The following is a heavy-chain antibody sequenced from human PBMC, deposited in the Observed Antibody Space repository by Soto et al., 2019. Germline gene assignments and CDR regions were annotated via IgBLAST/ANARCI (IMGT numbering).Heavy chain of an antibody. V-gene: IGHV1-46*01. D-gene: IGHD5-12*01. CDR3: ARDAQIGHGYSAYHTY. CDR2: INPSGGST. Sequence: QVQLVQSGAEVTKPGASVKVSCKASGYTFTSYYIHWVRQAPGQGLEWVGLINPSGGSTTYAQKFQGRVTMTRDPSKSTVSRELNSLRSEDTAVYFCARDAQIGHGYSAYHTYWGQGTLVTVSS. CDR1: GYTFTSYY. J-gene: IGHJ4*02.